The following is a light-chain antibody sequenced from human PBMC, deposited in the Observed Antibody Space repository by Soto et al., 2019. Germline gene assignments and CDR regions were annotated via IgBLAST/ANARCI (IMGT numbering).Light chain of an antibody. J-gene: IGLJ2*01. CDR3: SSYAGSNNLVV. V-gene: IGLV2-8*01. CDR1: SSDVGGYNF. CDR2: EVN. Sequence: QSALTQPPSASGSPGQSVTISCTGTSSDVGGYNFVSWYQQHPGKAPKLMIYEVNKRPSGVPDRFSGSKSDNTASLTVSGLQAEDEADYYCSSYAGSNNLVVFGGGTKLTVL.